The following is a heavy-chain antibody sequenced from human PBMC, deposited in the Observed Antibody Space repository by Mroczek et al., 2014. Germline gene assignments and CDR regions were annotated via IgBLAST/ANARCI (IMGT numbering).Heavy chain of an antibody. CDR2: ISYDGSNK. CDR1: GFTFSSYG. V-gene: IGHV3-30*18. CDR3: AKDPGGWSGIYWYFDL. D-gene: IGHD6-19*01. Sequence: QVQLQESGGGVVQPGRSLRLSCAASGFTFSSYGMHWVRQAPGKGLEWVAVISYDGSNKYYADSVKGRFTISRDNSKNTLYLQMNSLRAEDTAVYYCAKDPGGWSGIYWYFDLWGRGHPGHCLL. J-gene: IGHJ2*01.